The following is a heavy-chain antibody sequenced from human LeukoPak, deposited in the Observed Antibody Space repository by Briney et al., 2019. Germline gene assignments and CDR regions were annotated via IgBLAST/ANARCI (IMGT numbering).Heavy chain of an antibody. V-gene: IGHV1-8*01. D-gene: IGHD1-26*01. Sequence: GASVKVSCKASGYTFTSYDINWVRQATGQGLEWRGWMNPNSGKKGYAQKFQGRVTMTRNTSISTAYMELSSLRSEDTAVYYCARTARYSGSWPPSYWGQGTLVTVSS. CDR3: ARTARYSGSWPPSY. J-gene: IGHJ4*02. CDR2: MNPNSGKK. CDR1: GYTFTSYD.